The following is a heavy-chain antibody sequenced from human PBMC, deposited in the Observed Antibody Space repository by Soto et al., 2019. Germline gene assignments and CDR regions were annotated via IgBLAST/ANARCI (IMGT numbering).Heavy chain of an antibody. J-gene: IGHJ6*02. CDR2: INWNSRSV. D-gene: IGHD2-21*02. CDR1: GFNFEDYG. CDR3: AKDSFSRGDYFYALDV. Sequence: GGSLRLSCEVSGFNFEDYGIHWVRQRPGKGLEWVSGINWNSRSVAYADSVKGRFTISRDNAKNSLYLQMNSLGVEDTAFYYCAKDSFSRGDYFYALDVWGQGTPVTVYS. V-gene: IGHV3-9*01.